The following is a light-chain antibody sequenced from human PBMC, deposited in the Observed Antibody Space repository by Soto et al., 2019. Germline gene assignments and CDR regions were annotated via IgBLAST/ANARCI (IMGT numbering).Light chain of an antibody. Sequence: QSALTQPPSASGSPGQSVTISCTGTSSDVGGHNFVSWYQHHPGKAPKLMIYEVSKRPSGVPDRFSASKSGNTASLTVSGLQAEDEADYYCSSYAGRYNFYVFGTGTKV. V-gene: IGLV2-8*01. CDR2: EVS. CDR3: SSYAGRYNFYV. J-gene: IGLJ1*01. CDR1: SSDVGGHNF.